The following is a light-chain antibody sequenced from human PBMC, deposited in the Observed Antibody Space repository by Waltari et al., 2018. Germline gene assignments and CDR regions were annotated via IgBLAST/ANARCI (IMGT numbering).Light chain of an antibody. Sequence: SSALTQPPSVSVAPGQTASVTCTGSNIGSQSVHLYQQRPGQAPVLVVSDDSDRPSGIPDRFSGSKSGHTATLSISGVEAGDEADFYCQVRGGADDFWVFGGGTRLTVL. CDR2: DDS. J-gene: IGLJ3*02. V-gene: IGLV3-21*02. CDR1: NIGSQS. CDR3: QVRGGADDFWV.